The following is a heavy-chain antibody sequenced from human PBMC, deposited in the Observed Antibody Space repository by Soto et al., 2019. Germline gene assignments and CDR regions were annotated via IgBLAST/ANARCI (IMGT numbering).Heavy chain of an antibody. CDR1: GYTFTGYY. Sequence: WASVKVSCKASGYTFTGYYMHWVRQAPGQGLEWMGWINPNSGGTNYAQKFQGRVTMTRDTSISTAYMELSRLRSDDTAVYYCARVGASGGPPYYYYYGMDVWGQGTTVTAP. D-gene: IGHD2-8*02. V-gene: IGHV1-2*02. CDR3: ARVGASGGPPYYYYYGMDV. CDR2: INPNSGGT. J-gene: IGHJ6*02.